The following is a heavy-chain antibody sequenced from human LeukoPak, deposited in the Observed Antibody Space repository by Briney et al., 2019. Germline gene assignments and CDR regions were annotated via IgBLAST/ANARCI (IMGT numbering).Heavy chain of an antibody. D-gene: IGHD3-10*01. V-gene: IGHV4-30-2*01. CDR3: ARRGTYYYGSGSTNTYYYYGMDV. CDR1: GGSISSGGYS. CDR2: IYHSGST. Sequence: SETLSLTCAVSGGSISSGGYSWSWIRQPPGKGLEWIGYIYHSGSTYYNPSLKSRVTISVDRSKNQFSLKLSSVTAADTAVYYCARRGTYYYGSGSTNTYYYYGMDVWGQGTTVTVSS. J-gene: IGHJ6*02.